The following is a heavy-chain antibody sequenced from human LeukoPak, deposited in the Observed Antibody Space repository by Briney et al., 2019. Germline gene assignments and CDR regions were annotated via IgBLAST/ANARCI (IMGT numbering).Heavy chain of an antibody. D-gene: IGHD1-26*01. CDR3: ARVEWELPGMYAFDI. J-gene: IGHJ3*02. V-gene: IGHV4-34*01. CDR2: IYYSGST. CDR1: GGSFSGYY. Sequence: PSETLSLTCAVYGGSFSGYYWGWIRQPPGKGLEWIGSIYYSGSTYYNPSLKSRVTISVDTSKNQFSLKLSSVTAADTAAYYCARVEWELPGMYAFDIWGQGTMVTVSS.